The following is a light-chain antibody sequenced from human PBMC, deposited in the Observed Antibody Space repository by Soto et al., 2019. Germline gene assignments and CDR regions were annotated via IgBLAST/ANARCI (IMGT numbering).Light chain of an antibody. CDR1: QSVGDY. V-gene: IGKV3-11*01. J-gene: IGKJ2*01. CDR3: QQRGNLYT. Sequence: EIVLTQSPATLSLSLGERATLSCRASQSVGDYLAWYQQQPGQPPRLLISDASNRAAGIPARFSGSGSGTDFTLTISSLEPEDFAVYDCQQRGNLYTFGQGTKLEIK. CDR2: DAS.